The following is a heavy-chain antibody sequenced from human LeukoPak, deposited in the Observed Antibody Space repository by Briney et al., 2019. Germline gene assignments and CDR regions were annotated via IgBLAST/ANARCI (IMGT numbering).Heavy chain of an antibody. CDR3: ARDVGPVAGTPDY. J-gene: IGHJ4*02. CDR2: ISYDGSNK. D-gene: IGHD6-19*01. V-gene: IGHV3-30*04. Sequence: GGSLRLSCAASGFTFSSYAMHWVRQAPGKGLEWVAVISYDGSNKYYADSVKGRFTISRDNSKNTLYLQMNSLRAEDTAVYYCARDVGPVAGTPDYWGQGTLVTVSS. CDR1: GFTFSSYA.